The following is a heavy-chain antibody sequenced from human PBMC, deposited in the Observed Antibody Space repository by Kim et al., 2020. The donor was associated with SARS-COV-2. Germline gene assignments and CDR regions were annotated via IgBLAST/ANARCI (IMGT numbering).Heavy chain of an antibody. V-gene: IGHV3-21*01. CDR1: GFTFSSYS. D-gene: IGHD3-10*01. Sequence: GGSLRLSCAASGFTFSSYSMNWVRQAPGKGLEWVSSISSSSSYIYYADSVKGRFTISRDNAKNSLYLQMNSLRAEDTAVYYCAREVWVRVATTTGWFDPWGQGTLVTVSS. CDR2: ISSSSSYI. J-gene: IGHJ5*02. CDR3: AREVWVRVATTTGWFDP.